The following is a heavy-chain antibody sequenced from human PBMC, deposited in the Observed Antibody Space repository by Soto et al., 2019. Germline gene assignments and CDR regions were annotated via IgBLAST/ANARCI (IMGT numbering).Heavy chain of an antibody. V-gene: IGHV3-23*01. CDR2: ISGSGGST. D-gene: IGHD3-10*01. Sequence: GGSLRLSCAASGFTFSSYAMSWVRQAPGKGLEWVSAISGSGGSTYYADSVKGRFTISRDNSKNTLYLQMNSLRAEDTAVYYCAKDQEVLWFGELRKTNDYWGQGTLVTVSS. CDR1: GFTFSSYA. J-gene: IGHJ4*02. CDR3: AKDQEVLWFGELRKTNDY.